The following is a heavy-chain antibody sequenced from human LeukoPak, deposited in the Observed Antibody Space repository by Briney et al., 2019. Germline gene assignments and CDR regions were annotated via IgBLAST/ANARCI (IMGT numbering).Heavy chain of an antibody. D-gene: IGHD2-2*01. V-gene: IGHV3-23*01. CDR3: AKDQFCSSTSCHLPPSLDY. CDR2: ISGSGGST. Sequence: GGPLRLSCAASGFTFSSYAMSWVRQAPGKGLEWVSAISGSGGSTYYADSVKGRFTISRDNSKNTLYLQMNSLRAEDTAVYYCAKDQFCSSTSCHLPPSLDYWGQGTLVTVSS. CDR1: GFTFSSYA. J-gene: IGHJ4*02.